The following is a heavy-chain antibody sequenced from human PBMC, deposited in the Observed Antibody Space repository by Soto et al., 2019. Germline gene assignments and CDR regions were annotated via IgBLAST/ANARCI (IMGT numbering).Heavy chain of an antibody. V-gene: IGHV4-59*02. CDR1: GGSVSSYY. CDR2: VHYTGST. J-gene: IGHJ4*02. CDR3: GRSVAVTISHIDH. Sequence: SESLSLACRVSGGSVSSYYRSWIRQAPGKGLEWIGSVHYTGSTNYYPTPQSGVTISANKSNKQSSLRLTPGTPAERAVYYCGRSVAVTISHIDHWGQGTRVTVSS. D-gene: IGHD6-6*01.